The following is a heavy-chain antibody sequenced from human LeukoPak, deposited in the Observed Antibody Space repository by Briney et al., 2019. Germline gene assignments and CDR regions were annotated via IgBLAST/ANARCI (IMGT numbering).Heavy chain of an antibody. Sequence: SETLSLTCTVSGGSISSGGYYWSWIRQHPGKGLEWIGYIYYSGSTYYNPSLKSRVTISVDTSKNQFSLKLSSVTAADTAVYYCARDGSGSYYLFDYWGQGTLVIVSS. CDR3: ARDGSGSYYLFDY. J-gene: IGHJ4*02. V-gene: IGHV4-31*03. D-gene: IGHD3-10*01. CDR1: GGSISSGGYY. CDR2: IYYSGST.